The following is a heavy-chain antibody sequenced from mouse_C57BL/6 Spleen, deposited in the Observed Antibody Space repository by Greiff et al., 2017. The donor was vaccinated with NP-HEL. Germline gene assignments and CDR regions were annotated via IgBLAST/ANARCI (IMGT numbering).Heavy chain of an antibody. Sequence: VQLQQSGPELVKPGASVKISCKASGYSFTSYYIHWVKQRPGQGLEWIGWIYPGSGNTKYNEKFKGKATLTADPSSSTAYMQLSSLTSEDAAVYYGARCPAYYGQMGDYWGQGTTLTVSS. CDR3: ARCPAYYGQMGDY. D-gene: IGHD2-10*01. CDR1: GYSFTSYY. CDR2: IYPGSGNT. V-gene: IGHV1-66*01. J-gene: IGHJ2*01.